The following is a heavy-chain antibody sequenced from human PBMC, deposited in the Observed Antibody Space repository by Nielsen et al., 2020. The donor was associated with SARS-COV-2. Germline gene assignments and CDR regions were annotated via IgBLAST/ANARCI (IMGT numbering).Heavy chain of an antibody. J-gene: IGHJ4*02. D-gene: IGHD5-12*01. CDR3: RATIDDKDF. CDR2: INHSGRT. V-gene: IGHV4-39*07. Sequence: SETLSLTCIVSGGSISTGSHYWSWIRQSPGKGLEWIGEINHSGRTNYNPSLKSRVTISVDMSKNQFSLKLTSVTAADTAVYYCRATIDDKDFWGQGTLVTVSS. CDR1: GGSISTGSHY.